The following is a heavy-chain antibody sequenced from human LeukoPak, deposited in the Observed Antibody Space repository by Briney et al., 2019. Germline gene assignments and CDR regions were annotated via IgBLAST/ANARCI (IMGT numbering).Heavy chain of an antibody. J-gene: IGHJ4*02. CDR2: VSGTGAMT. D-gene: IGHD3-22*01. V-gene: IGHV3-23*01. CDR1: GFTFNTYA. Sequence: PGGSLRLSCAASGFTFNTYAMSWVRQAPGKGLEWVSAVSGTGAMTYHADSVKGRFTISRDNSKNTLNLQMNSLRAEDTAVYYCATLDYFDSRTYGDYWGQGTLVTVS. CDR3: ATLDYFDSRTYGDY.